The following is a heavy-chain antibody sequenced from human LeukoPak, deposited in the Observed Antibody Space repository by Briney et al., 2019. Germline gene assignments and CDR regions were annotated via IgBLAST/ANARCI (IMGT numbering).Heavy chain of an antibody. CDR2: INSDGSST. CDR3: ARDQVDNWNAPDV. V-gene: IGHV3-74*01. D-gene: IGHD1-1*01. J-gene: IGHJ6*04. CDR1: GFTFSSYW. Sequence: RGSLRLSCAASGFTFSSYWMHWVRQAPGKGLVWVSRINSDGSSTSYADSVKGRFTISRDNAKNTLYLQMDSLRAEDTAVYYCARDQVDNWNAPDVWGKGTTVTISS.